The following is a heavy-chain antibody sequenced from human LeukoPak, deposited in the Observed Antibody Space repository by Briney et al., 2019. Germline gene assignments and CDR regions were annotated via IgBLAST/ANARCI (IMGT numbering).Heavy chain of an antibody. V-gene: IGHV1-69*01. CDR1: GGTFSSYA. Sequence: ASVKVSCKASGGTFSSYAISWVRQAPGQGLEWMGGIIPIFGTANYAQKFQGRVTITADESTSIVYLQLSSLRSEDTGVYYCARDLGIVVIPTAMLRGWFDPWGQGTLVTVSS. J-gene: IGHJ5*02. CDR3: ARDLGIVVIPTAMLRGWFDP. CDR2: IIPIFGTA. D-gene: IGHD2-2*01.